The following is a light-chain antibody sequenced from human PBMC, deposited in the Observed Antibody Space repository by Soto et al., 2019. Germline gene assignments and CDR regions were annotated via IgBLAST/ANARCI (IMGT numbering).Light chain of an antibody. J-gene: IGKJ1*01. V-gene: IGKV1-5*01. CDR1: QGISGW. CDR2: DAS. Sequence: DIKMTQSPSTLSASVGDRVTIACRASQGISGWLAWYQQKAGKAPRLLIFDASSLMSGVPSRFSGSGYGTEFTLTINRLQPDDSATYYCQQYDSFSVWTFGQGTKVDIK. CDR3: QQYDSFSVWT.